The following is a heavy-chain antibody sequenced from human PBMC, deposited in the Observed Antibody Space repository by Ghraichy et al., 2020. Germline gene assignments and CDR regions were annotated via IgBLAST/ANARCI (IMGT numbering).Heavy chain of an antibody. CDR1: GFTFSSYS. J-gene: IGHJ6*02. V-gene: IGHV3-48*02. D-gene: IGHD2-2*01. Sequence: GGSLRLSCAASGFTFSSYSMNWVRQAPGKGLEWVSYISSSSSTIYYADSVKGRFTISRENAKNSLYLQMNSLRDEDTAVYYCERDRYCSSTSCSYGMDVWGQGTTVTVSS. CDR2: ISSSSSTI. CDR3: ERDRYCSSTSCSYGMDV.